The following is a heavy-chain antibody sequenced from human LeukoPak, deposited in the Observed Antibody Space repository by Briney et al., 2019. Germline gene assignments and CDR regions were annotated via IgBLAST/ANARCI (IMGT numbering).Heavy chain of an antibody. Sequence: KPSETLSLTCTLSGGSISSSSYYWGWIRHPPGKGLEWIGSIYYSGSNNYNTYLKSRVTISVDTSKNQFSLKLSSVTAADTAVYYCARQGSGYWGWFDPWGQGTLVTVSS. D-gene: IGHD5-12*01. J-gene: IGHJ5*02. CDR2: IYYSGSN. V-gene: IGHV4-39*01. CDR1: GGSISSSSYY. CDR3: ARQGSGYWGWFDP.